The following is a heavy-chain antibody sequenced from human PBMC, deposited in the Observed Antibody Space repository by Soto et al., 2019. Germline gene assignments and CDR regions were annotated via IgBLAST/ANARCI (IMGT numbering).Heavy chain of an antibody. CDR3: AKVVSGGGDNVLLWFGELYTPANHNWFDP. CDR1: GFTFSSYA. D-gene: IGHD3-10*01. J-gene: IGHJ5*02. V-gene: IGHV3-23*01. Sequence: PGGSLRLSCAASGFTFSSYAMSWVRQAPGKGLEWVSAISGSGGSTYYADSVKGRFTISRDNSKNTLYLQMNSLRAEDTAVYYCAKVVSGGGDNVLLWFGELYTPANHNWFDPWGQGTLVTVSS. CDR2: ISGSGGST.